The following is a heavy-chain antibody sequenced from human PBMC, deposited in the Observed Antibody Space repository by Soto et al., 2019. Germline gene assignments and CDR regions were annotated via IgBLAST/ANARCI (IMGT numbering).Heavy chain of an antibody. J-gene: IGHJ1*01. CDR3: ATYGSGIGSHLHH. D-gene: IGHD3-10*01. Sequence: DVQLLESGGGLVQPGGSLRLSCAAAGFGFNNYAMSWVRQAPGQGLEWVSGISGSVDSTSYADSVKGRFSISRDNSKNMLYLQMNSLRVEDTAVYYCATYGSGIGSHLHHWGQGTLVTVSS. CDR1: GFGFNNYA. V-gene: IGHV3-23*01. CDR2: ISGSVDST.